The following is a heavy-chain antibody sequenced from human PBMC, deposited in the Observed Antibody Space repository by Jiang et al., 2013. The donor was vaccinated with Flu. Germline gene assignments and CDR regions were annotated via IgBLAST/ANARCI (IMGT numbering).Heavy chain of an antibody. D-gene: IGHD3-10*01. Sequence: KPTQTLTLTCTFSGFSLSTSGMCVSWIRQPPGKALEWLARIDWDDDKYYSTSLKTRLTISKDTSKNQVVLTMTNMDPVDTATYYCSLWFGELFDLPYYGMDVWGQGTTVTVSS. J-gene: IGHJ6*02. CDR1: GFSLSTSGMC. CDR2: IDWDDDK. V-gene: IGHV2-70*11. CDR3: SLWFGELFDLPYYGMDV.